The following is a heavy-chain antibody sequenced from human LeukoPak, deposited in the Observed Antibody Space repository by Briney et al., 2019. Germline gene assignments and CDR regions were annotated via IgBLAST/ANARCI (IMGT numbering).Heavy chain of an antibody. V-gene: IGHV4-34*01. J-gene: IGHJ4*02. CDR3: ARGHATVGNAKEPMNY. CDR1: GGSFSGYY. CDR2: INHSGST. Sequence: SETLPLTCAVYGGSFSGYYWSWIRQPPGKGLEWIGEINHSGSTNYNPSLKSRVTISVDTSKNQFSLKLSSVTAADTAVYYCARGHATVGNAKEPMNYWGQGTLVTVSS. D-gene: IGHD4-17*01.